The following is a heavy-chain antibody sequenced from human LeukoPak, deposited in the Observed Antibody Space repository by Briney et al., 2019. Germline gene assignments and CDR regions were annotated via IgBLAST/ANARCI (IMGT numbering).Heavy chain of an antibody. V-gene: IGHV4-59*01. CDR1: GASINKDY. Sequence: SETLSLTCTVSGASINKDYWAWIRQPPGRGLEWIGYVIDSDFNEANGDITNYNPSLETRATTSRDTPKNQFSLKLSSMTAADTAIYYCVRASADSGGAFDVWGHGTVVTVSS. CDR2: VIDSDFNEANGDIT. J-gene: IGHJ3*01. D-gene: IGHD2-15*01. CDR3: VRASADSGGAFDV.